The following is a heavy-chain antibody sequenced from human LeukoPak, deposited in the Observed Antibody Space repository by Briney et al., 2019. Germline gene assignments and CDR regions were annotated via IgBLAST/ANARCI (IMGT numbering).Heavy chain of an antibody. CDR2: LYYSGST. CDR1: GGSISGYF. J-gene: IGHJ4*02. V-gene: IGHV4-59*12. D-gene: IGHD6-13*01. CDR3: ARDPLGYSSTLDY. Sequence: SETLSLTCTVSGGSISGYFWSWIRQPPGKGLELIGYLYYSGSTNYNPSLKSRVTVSVDTSKDQFSLRLSSVTAADTAVYYCARDPLGYSSTLDYWGQGTLVTVSS.